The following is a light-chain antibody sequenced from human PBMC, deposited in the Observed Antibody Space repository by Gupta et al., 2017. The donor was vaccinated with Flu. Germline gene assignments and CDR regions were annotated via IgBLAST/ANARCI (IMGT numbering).Light chain of an antibody. CDR1: NSNIGAGYA. CDR2: GND. CDR3: QSYDSSLSGWV. V-gene: IGLV1-40*01. J-gene: IGLJ3*02. Sequence: QSVLPQPPSVSGAPGQRVTISCTGNNSNIGAGYAVPWYQQLPRTAPKLLIFGNDNRPSGVPDRFSGSKSDTAASLAITGLQAEDEADYYCQSYDSSLSGWVFGGGTKLTVL.